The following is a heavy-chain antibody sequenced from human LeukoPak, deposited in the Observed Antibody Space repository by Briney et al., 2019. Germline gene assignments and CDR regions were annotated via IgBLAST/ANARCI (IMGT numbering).Heavy chain of an antibody. J-gene: IGHJ2*01. CDR3: TTLGGDNWFDWYFDL. Sequence: GGSVRLFCAASGLSLGNAWMSWVRQVAGKGLEWLGRIRAKVDGVTVDYAAPVRGRFTISRDESENTLYLHLTSLKIEDAAVYYCTTLGGDNWFDWYFDLWGRGTLVTVSS. CDR1: GLSLGNAW. CDR2: IRAKVDGVTV. V-gene: IGHV3-15*01. D-gene: IGHD1-1*01.